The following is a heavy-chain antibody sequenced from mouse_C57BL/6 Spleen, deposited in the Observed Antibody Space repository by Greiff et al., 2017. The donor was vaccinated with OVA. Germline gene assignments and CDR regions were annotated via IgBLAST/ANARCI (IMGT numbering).Heavy chain of an antibody. CDR3: ARETTMVFDY. V-gene: IGHV1-76*01. CDR2: IYPGSGNT. Sequence: VQLVESGAELVRPGASVKLSCKASGYTFTDYYINWVKQRPGQGLEWIARIYPGSGNTYYNEKFKGKATLTAEKSSSTAYMQLSSLTSEDSAVYFCARETTMVFDYWGQGTTLTVSS. CDR1: GYTFTDYY. D-gene: IGHD2-2*01. J-gene: IGHJ2*01.